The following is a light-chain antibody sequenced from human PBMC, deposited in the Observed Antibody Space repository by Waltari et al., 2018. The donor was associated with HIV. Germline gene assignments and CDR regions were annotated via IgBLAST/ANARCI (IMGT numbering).Light chain of an antibody. J-gene: IGLJ1*01. Sequence: SYDLTQPPSVSVAPGQTARITCGGNNIGSKSVHWSQLRPGQAPVLVVYDDRDRPSGIPERFSGSNSGDTATLTVGWAEAGDEADYYCQVWDSNSAFFGSGTKVTVL. CDR3: QVWDSNSAF. CDR1: NIGSKS. V-gene: IGLV3-21*02. CDR2: DDR.